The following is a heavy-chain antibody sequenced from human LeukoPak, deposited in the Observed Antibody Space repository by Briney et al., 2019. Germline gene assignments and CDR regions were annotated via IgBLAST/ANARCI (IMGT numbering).Heavy chain of an antibody. CDR1: GGSFSGYY. V-gene: IGHV4-34*01. Sequence: SETLSLTCAVYGGSFSGYYWSWIRQPPGKGLEWIGEINHSGSTNYNPSLTSRVTISVDTSKNQFSLKLSSVTAADTAVYYCARGSPRIVVVPAARAGMDVWGKGTTVTVSS. J-gene: IGHJ6*04. CDR2: INHSGST. D-gene: IGHD2-2*01. CDR3: ARGSPRIVVVPAARAGMDV.